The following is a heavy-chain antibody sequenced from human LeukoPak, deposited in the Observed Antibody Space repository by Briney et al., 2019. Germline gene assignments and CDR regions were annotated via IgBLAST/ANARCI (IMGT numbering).Heavy chain of an antibody. Sequence: SVKVSCKASGGTFSSYAINWVRQAPGQGLEWMGGIIPIFGTANYAQKFQGRVTITADESTSTAYTELSSLRSEDTAVYYCARLQDCSGGSCYSGYWGQGTLVTVSS. CDR3: ARLQDCSGGSCYSGY. D-gene: IGHD2-15*01. CDR1: GGTFSSYA. V-gene: IGHV1-69*13. J-gene: IGHJ4*02. CDR2: IIPIFGTA.